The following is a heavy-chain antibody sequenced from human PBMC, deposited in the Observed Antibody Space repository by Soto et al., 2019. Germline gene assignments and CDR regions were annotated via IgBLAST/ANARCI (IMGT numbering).Heavy chain of an antibody. D-gene: IGHD6-13*01. Sequence: QVQLVQSGAEVKKPGASVKVSCKASGYTFTSYGISWVRQAPGQGLEWMGWISAYNGNTNYAQKLQGRVTMTTDTPTSTAYMELRSLRSDDTAVYYCARDPGQQLAGRYYYYGMDVWGQGTTVTVSS. J-gene: IGHJ6*02. V-gene: IGHV1-18*01. CDR3: ARDPGQQLAGRYYYYGMDV. CDR1: GYTFTSYG. CDR2: ISAYNGNT.